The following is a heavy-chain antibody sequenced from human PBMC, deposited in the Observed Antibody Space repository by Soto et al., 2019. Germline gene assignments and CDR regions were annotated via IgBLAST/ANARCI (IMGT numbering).Heavy chain of an antibody. J-gene: IGHJ4*02. Sequence: EVHLLESGGDLEQPGGSLRLSCAASGFTFSTYVMDWVRQAPGKGLEWVSSINTAGDYTVYADSVKGRFTVSRDNSKNMLYLQMNSLRTEDTAVYYCARLERCDSWGQGTRVTVSS. D-gene: IGHD3-3*01. CDR1: GFTFSTYV. CDR3: ARLERCDS. CDR2: INTAGDYT. V-gene: IGHV3-23*01.